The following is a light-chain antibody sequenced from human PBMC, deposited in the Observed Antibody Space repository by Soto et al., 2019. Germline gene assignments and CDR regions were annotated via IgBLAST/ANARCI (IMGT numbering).Light chain of an antibody. CDR3: QQYNIWPQT. V-gene: IGKV3-15*01. CDR1: QSVSNH. J-gene: IGKJ1*01. Sequence: DRVMTKSPATLSVSLGERATLSCRASQSVSNHLAWYQQKPGQAPRLLIYGASTRATGIPARFSGSGSGTEFTLTISSLQSEDFAVYYCQQYNIWPQTFGQGTKVDI. CDR2: GAS.